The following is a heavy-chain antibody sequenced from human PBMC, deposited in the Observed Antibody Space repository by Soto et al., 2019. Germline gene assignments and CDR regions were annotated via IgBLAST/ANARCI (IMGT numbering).Heavy chain of an antibody. Sequence: ASVKVSCKASGYTFTSYAMHWVRQAPGQRLEWMGWINAGNGNTKYSQKFQGRVTITGDTSASTAYMELSSLRSEDTAVYYCARANGCTNGVCYTGSLDYWGQGTLVPVSS. CDR1: GYTFTSYA. CDR2: INAGNGNT. D-gene: IGHD2-8*01. CDR3: ARANGCTNGVCYTGSLDY. J-gene: IGHJ4*02. V-gene: IGHV1-3*01.